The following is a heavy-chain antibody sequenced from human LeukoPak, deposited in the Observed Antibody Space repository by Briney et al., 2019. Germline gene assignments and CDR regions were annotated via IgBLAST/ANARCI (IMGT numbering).Heavy chain of an antibody. Sequence: ASVKVSCKASGYTFTTYNINWVRQAPGQGLEWMGWINPNSGGTNYAQKFQGRVTMTRDTSISTAYMELSRLRSDDTAVYYCARGEYWLDAFDIWGQGTMVTVSS. D-gene: IGHD3-22*01. J-gene: IGHJ3*02. CDR3: ARGEYWLDAFDI. V-gene: IGHV1-2*02. CDR1: GYTFTTYN. CDR2: INPNSGGT.